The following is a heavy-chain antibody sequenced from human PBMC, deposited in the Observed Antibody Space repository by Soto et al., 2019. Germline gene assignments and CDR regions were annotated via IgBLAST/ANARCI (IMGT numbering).Heavy chain of an antibody. J-gene: IGHJ4*02. CDR1: GGSISRGGYS. Sequence: SETLSLTCAVSGGSISRGGYSWSWIRQPPGKGLEWIGYIYHSGSTYYNPSLKSRVTISVDRSKNQFSLKLSSVTAADTAVYYCARDRGYGDHHYFDYWGQGTLVTVSS. D-gene: IGHD4-17*01. CDR3: ARDRGYGDHHYFDY. CDR2: IYHSGST. V-gene: IGHV4-30-2*01.